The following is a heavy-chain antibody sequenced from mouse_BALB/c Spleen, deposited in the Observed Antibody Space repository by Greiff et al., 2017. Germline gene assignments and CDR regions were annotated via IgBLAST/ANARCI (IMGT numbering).Heavy chain of an antibody. CDR2: IDPENGNT. D-gene: IGHD2-2*01. V-gene: IGHV14-1*02. CDR1: GFNIKDYY. CDR3: ARSPYGYDTAY. J-gene: IGHJ3*01. Sequence: EVQLQESGAELVRPGALVKLSCKASGFNIKDYYMHWVKQRPEQGLEWIGWIDPENGNTIYDPKFQGKASITADTSSNTAYLQLSSLTSEDTAVYYCARSPYGYDTAYWGQGTLVTVSA.